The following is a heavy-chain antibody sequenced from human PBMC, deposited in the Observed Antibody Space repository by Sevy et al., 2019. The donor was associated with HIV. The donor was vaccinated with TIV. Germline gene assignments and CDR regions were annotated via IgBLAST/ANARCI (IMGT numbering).Heavy chain of an antibody. CDR1: GGSFSGYY. CDR2: INHSGST. D-gene: IGHD3-10*01. V-gene: IGHV4-34*01. J-gene: IGHJ4*02. CDR3: AGGGVLWFGEPFDY. Sequence: SETLSLTCAVYGGSFSGYYWSWIRQPPGKGLEWIGEINHSGSTNYNPSLKSRVTISVDTSKNQFSLKLSSVTAADTAVYYCAGGGVLWFGEPFDYWGQGTLVTVSS.